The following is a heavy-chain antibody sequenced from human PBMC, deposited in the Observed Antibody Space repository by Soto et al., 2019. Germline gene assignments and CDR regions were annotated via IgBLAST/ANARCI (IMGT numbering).Heavy chain of an antibody. CDR2: IYYSGST. J-gene: IGHJ6*02. D-gene: IGHD3-3*01. V-gene: IGHV4-59*01. Sequence: PSETLSLTCTVSGGSISSYYWSWIRQPPGKGLEWIGYIYYSGSTNYNPSLKSRVTISVDTSKNQFSLKLSSVTAADTAVYYCARARYYDFWSGYYTGRSSMDVWGQGTTVTVSS. CDR1: GGSISSYY. CDR3: ARARYYDFWSGYYTGRSSMDV.